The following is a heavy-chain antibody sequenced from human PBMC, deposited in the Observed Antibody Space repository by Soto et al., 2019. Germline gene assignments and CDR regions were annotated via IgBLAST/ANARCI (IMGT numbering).Heavy chain of an antibody. V-gene: IGHV3-30*03. D-gene: IGHD6-19*01. CDR3: ARDASGWSQY. J-gene: IGHJ4*02. CDR1: GFTFSSYD. Sequence: GGSLRLSCAASGFTFSSYDMHCVRQAPGKGLEWVAVISYDGSNKYYVDSVKGRFTISRDNSKKTLYLQMNSLRVDDTAVYYCARDASGWSQYWGQGTLVTVSS. CDR2: ISYDGSNK.